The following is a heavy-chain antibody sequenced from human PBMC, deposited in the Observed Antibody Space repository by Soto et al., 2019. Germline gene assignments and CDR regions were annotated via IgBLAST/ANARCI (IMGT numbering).Heavy chain of an antibody. V-gene: IGHV3-72*01. CDR3: VRDSGRGFYFDY. J-gene: IGHJ4*02. Sequence: EVPLVESGGGLVQPGGSLRLSCAASGFTFSDHYMDWVRQAPGKGLEWVGRIRNRPNSYTTQYAASVKGRFAVLRDDSENLVYLQMNDLKTEDTAVYYCVRDSGRGFYFDYWGQGAQVTVS. CDR2: IRNRPNSYTT. D-gene: IGHD3-10*01. CDR1: GFTFSDHY.